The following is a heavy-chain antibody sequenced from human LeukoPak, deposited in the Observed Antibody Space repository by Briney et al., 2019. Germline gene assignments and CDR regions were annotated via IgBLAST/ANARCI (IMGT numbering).Heavy chain of an antibody. V-gene: IGHV1-18*01. CDR2: ISAYNGDT. D-gene: IGHD3-10*01. J-gene: IGHJ5*02. Sequence: GASVKVSCKASGYTFTSYGISWVRQAPGQGLEWMGWISAYNGDTNYAQNLQGRVTMTTDTSTSTAYMELRSLRSDDTAVYYCARDAPSYYAGSGKNLWGQGTLVTVSS. CDR1: GYTFTSYG. CDR3: ARDAPSYYAGSGKNL.